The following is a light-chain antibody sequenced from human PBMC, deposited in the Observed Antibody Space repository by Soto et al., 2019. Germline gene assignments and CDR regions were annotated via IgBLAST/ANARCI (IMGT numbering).Light chain of an antibody. CDR3: QQYMSSAT. V-gene: IGKV3-20*01. J-gene: IGKJ1*01. CDR1: QTVDSTF. Sequence: EIVLTQSPGSLSLSPRERATLSCRASQTVDSTFFAWYQKEPGQAPRLLIYGASKRATDIPNRFSGSGSGTDLPLIISRLEPEDFAVYYCQQYMSSATFGQGTKVLIK. CDR2: GAS.